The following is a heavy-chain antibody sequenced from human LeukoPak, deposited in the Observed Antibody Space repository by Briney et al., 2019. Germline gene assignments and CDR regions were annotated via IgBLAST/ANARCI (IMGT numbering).Heavy chain of an antibody. V-gene: IGHV3-64*01. J-gene: IGHJ6*03. D-gene: IGHD6-25*01. CDR2: NSSKGGST. CDR3: ARDGTPNYSSGWVYMDV. CDR1: GFTFRSYA. Sequence: GGALRLFWAASGFTFRSYAMHWVRQAPGKGLGYGSANSSKGGSTYYANSVKGRFTISRDNSKTTLYLQMGSLRAEDMAVYYCARDGTPNYSSGWVYMDVWGEGTTVTISS.